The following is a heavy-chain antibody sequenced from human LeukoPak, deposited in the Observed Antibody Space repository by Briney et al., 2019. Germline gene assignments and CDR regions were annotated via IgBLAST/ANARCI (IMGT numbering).Heavy chain of an antibody. V-gene: IGHV4-59*01. CDR3: ARVGPYCSGGSCYGGHNWFNP. D-gene: IGHD2-15*01. CDR2: IYYSGST. CDR1: GGSISSYY. J-gene: IGHJ5*02. Sequence: PSETLSLTCTVSGGSISSYYWSWIRQPPGKGLEWIGYIYYSGSTNYNPSLKSRVTISVDTSKNQFSLKLSSVTAADTAVYYCARVGPYCSGGSCYGGHNWFNPWGQGTLVTVSS.